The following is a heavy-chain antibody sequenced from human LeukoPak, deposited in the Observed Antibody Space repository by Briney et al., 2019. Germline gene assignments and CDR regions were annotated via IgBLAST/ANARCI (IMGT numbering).Heavy chain of an antibody. CDR3: ARSNYYDSSGPEDY. Sequence: GGSLRLSCAASGFTFSDHYMDWVRQAPGKGLEWVAVISYDGSNKYYADSVKGRFTISRDNSKNTLYLQMNSLRAEDTAVYYCARSNYYDSSGPEDYWGQGTLVTVSS. CDR1: GFTFSDHY. D-gene: IGHD3-22*01. CDR2: ISYDGSNK. J-gene: IGHJ4*02. V-gene: IGHV3-30*03.